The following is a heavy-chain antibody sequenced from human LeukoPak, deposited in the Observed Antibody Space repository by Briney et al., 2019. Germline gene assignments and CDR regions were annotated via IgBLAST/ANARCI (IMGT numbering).Heavy chain of an antibody. J-gene: IGHJ3*02. V-gene: IGHV3-48*01. CDR3: ARDSPIFGVKLDAFDI. D-gene: IGHD3-3*01. CDR1: GFPFNSYN. CDR2: ISSSSNI. Sequence: PGGSLRLSCAASGFPFNSYNMNWVRQAPGKGLEWVSHISSSSNIYFADSVKGRFTVSRDASDNTLYLQMSSLRAEDTAVYYCARDSPIFGVKLDAFDIWGQGTMVIVSS.